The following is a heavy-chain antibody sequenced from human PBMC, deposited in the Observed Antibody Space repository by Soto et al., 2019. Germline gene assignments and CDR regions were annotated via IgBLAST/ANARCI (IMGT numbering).Heavy chain of an antibody. CDR3: SRGVLGVSYPEAPFGD. V-gene: IGHV3-33*07. Sequence: GGSLRLSCAASGFSFGSYGMYWVRQAPGKGLEWVALIWYDASKTYYADFVKGRFTISRDNSKNTLYLQMNSLRVEDTAVYYCSRGVLGVSYPEAPFGDWGQGTLVTVSS. CDR1: GFSFGSYG. D-gene: IGHD2-8*01. J-gene: IGHJ4*02. CDR2: IWYDASKT.